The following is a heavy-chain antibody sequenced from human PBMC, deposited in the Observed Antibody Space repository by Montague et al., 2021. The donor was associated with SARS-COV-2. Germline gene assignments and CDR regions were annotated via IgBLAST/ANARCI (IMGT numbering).Heavy chain of an antibody. Sequence: SETLSLTCAVSGGSIRGNNYYWGWIRQPPGRGLEWIGSIYYSGSTYYNPSLKSRVTISLDTSKTQFSLNLSSVTAADTAVYYCARRDGGSCFDYWGQGTLVTVSS. J-gene: IGHJ4*02. CDR1: GGSIRGNNYY. CDR3: ARRDGGSCFDY. CDR2: IYYSGST. V-gene: IGHV4-39*01. D-gene: IGHD2-15*01.